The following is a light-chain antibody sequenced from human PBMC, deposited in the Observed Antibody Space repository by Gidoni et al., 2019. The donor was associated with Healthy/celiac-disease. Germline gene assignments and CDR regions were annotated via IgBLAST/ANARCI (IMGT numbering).Light chain of an antibody. J-gene: IGKJ1*01. CDR2: DAS. CDR1: QSVSSY. CDR3: QSART. Sequence: EIVLTQSPATLSLSPGERATLSCRASQSVSSYLAWYQQKPGQAPRLLIYDASNRATGIPARFSGSGSGTDFTLTISSLEPEDFAVYYCQSARTFGQGTKVEIK. V-gene: IGKV3-11*01.